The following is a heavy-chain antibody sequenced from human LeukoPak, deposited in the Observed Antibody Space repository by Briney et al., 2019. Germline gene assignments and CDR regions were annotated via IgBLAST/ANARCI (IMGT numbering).Heavy chain of an antibody. Sequence: GGSLRLSCAGSGFTFSSYSMNWVRQAPGKGLEWVSSITSSNNYIYYADSMKGRFTISRDNAKNSLYLQMNSLRAEGTAVYYCARDGYYYDSSGYRRGNFFDYWGQGTLVTVSS. D-gene: IGHD3-22*01. J-gene: IGHJ4*02. CDR1: GFTFSSYS. V-gene: IGHV3-21*01. CDR3: ARDGYYYDSSGYRRGNFFDY. CDR2: ITSSNNYI.